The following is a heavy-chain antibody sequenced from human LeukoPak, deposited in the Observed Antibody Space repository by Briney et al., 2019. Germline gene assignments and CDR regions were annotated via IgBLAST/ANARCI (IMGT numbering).Heavy chain of an antibody. CDR2: ISGSSSTI. Sequence: GGSLRLSCAASGFTFSSYSMNWVRQAPGKGLEWVSYISGSSSTIYYADSVKGRFTISRDNAKNSLYVQMNSLRDEDTAVYYCARDGDVWGSYRTYFLDYWGQGTLVTVSS. V-gene: IGHV3-48*02. CDR1: GFTFSSYS. J-gene: IGHJ4*02. D-gene: IGHD3-16*02. CDR3: ARDGDVWGSYRTYFLDY.